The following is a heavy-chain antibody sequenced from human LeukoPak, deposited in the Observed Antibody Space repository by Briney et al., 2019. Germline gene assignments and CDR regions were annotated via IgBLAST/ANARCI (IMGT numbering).Heavy chain of an antibody. D-gene: IGHD3-3*01. Sequence: SETLSLTCAVSGGSISSSNWWSWVRQPPGKGLEWIGEIYHSGSTNYNPSLKSRVTISVDKSKNQFSLKLSSVTAADTAVYYCARDYQVKVDFWSGYPYYYGMDVWGQGTTVTVSS. CDR2: IYHSGST. CDR1: GGSISSSNW. CDR3: ARDYQVKVDFWSGYPYYYGMDV. J-gene: IGHJ6*02. V-gene: IGHV4-4*02.